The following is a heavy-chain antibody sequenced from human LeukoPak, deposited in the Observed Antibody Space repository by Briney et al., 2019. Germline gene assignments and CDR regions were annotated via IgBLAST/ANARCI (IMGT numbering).Heavy chain of an antibody. D-gene: IGHD3-9*01. J-gene: IGHJ3*02. Sequence: GGSLRLSCAASGFTFSSYSMNWVRQAPGKGLEWVSSISSSSYIYYADSVKGRFTISRDNAKDSLYLQMNSLRAEDTAVYYCARGGFRYDILTGYLPFDIWGQGTMVTVSS. CDR1: GFTFSSYS. V-gene: IGHV3-21*01. CDR3: ARGGFRYDILTGYLPFDI. CDR2: ISSSSYI.